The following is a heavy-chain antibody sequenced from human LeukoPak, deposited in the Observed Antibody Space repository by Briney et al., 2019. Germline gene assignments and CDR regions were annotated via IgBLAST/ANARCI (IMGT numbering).Heavy chain of an antibody. CDR3: ARDGLYSYGIDD. CDR2: ISYDGSNK. J-gene: IGHJ4*02. CDR1: GFTFSSYA. D-gene: IGHD5-18*01. Sequence: GGSLRLSCAASGFTFSSYAMHWVRQAPGKGLEWVAVISYDGSNKYYADSVKGRFTISRDNSKNTLYLQMNSLRAEDTAVYYCARDGLYSYGIDDWGQGTRVTVSS. V-gene: IGHV3-30-3*01.